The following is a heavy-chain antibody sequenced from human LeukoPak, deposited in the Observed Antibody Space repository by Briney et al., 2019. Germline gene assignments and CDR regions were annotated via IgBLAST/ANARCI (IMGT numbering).Heavy chain of an antibody. D-gene: IGHD5-18*01. CDR3: AREVWYRYDWYFDL. J-gene: IGHJ2*01. Sequence: PGGSLRLSCAASGFTFSSYEMNWVRQAPGKGLEWVSYISSSSSSIYYADSVKGRFTISRDNAKNSLYLQMSSLRAEDTAVYYCAREVWYRYDWYFDLWGRGTLVTVSS. CDR2: ISSSSSSI. CDR1: GFTFSSYE. V-gene: IGHV3-21*05.